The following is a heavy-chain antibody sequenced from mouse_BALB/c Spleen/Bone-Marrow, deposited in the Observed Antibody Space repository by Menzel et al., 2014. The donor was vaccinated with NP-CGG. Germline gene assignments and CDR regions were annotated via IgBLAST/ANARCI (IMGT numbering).Heavy chain of an antibody. D-gene: IGHD2-10*02. CDR3: ARDVGYGNYFVY. Sequence: EVQRVESGGGLVQPGDSLRLSCATSGFTFSDFYMEWVRQPPGKRLEWIAASRNKAKYYTTEYSASVKGRFIVSRDTSQSVLYLQINALRAEDTAIYYCARDVGYGNYFVYWGQGTLVTVSA. J-gene: IGHJ3*01. CDR1: GFTFSDFY. V-gene: IGHV7-1*02. CDR2: SRNKAKYYTT.